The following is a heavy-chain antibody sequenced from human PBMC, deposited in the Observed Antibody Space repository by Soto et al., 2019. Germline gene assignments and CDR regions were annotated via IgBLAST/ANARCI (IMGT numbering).Heavy chain of an antibody. V-gene: IGHV1-8*01. J-gene: IGHJ4*02. D-gene: IGHD4-17*01. CDR1: GYTFTSYV. Sequence: QVQLVQSGAEVKKPGASVKVSCKASGYTFTSYVINWVRQATGQGLEWMGWMNTNSGNTGYAQKFQGRVTMTRYTSISTAYMELSSLRSEDMAVCYCARTLYGDNVDYWGQGTLVTVSS. CDR3: ARTLYGDNVDY. CDR2: MNTNSGNT.